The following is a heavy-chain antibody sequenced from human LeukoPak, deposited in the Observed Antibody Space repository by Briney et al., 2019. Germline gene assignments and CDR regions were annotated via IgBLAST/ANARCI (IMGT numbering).Heavy chain of an antibody. V-gene: IGHV4-4*07. CDR3: ARATMFGDYFDY. J-gene: IGHJ4*02. D-gene: IGHD3-10*02. CDR2: IYTSGST. CDR1: GGSISSYY. Sequence: SETLSLTCTVSGGSISSYYWSWIRQPAGKGLEWLGRIYTSGSTNYNPSLKSRVTISVDTSKNQFSLKLSSVTAADTAVYYCARATMFGDYFDYWGQGTLVTVSS.